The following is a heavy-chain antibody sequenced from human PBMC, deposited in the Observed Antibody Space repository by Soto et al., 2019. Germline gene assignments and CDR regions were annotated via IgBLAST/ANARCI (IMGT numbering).Heavy chain of an antibody. V-gene: IGHV1-46*01. CDR3: AREGDIVVVVAAQYGMDV. CDR2: INPSGGRT. J-gene: IGHJ6*02. Sequence: QVQLVQSGAEVKKPGASVKVSCKASGYTFTSYYMHWVRQAPGQGLEWMGIINPSGGRTSYAQKFQGRFTMTRDTSTSTVYMELSSLRSEDTAVYYCAREGDIVVVVAAQYGMDVWGQGTTVTVCS. D-gene: IGHD2-15*01. CDR1: GYTFTSYY.